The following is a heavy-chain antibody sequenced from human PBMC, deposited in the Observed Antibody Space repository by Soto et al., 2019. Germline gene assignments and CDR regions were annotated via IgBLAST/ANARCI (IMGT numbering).Heavy chain of an antibody. CDR2: ISGSGGST. CDR3: ASRSSGWYFDY. Sequence: EVQLLESGGGLVQPGGSLRLSCAASGFTFSSYAMNWVRQAPGKGLEWVSVISGSGGSTYYADSVKGRFTISRDNSKNTLDLQMNSLRAEDTAVYYCASRSSGWYFDYWGPGTLVTVSS. CDR1: GFTFSSYA. D-gene: IGHD6-19*01. V-gene: IGHV3-23*01. J-gene: IGHJ4*02.